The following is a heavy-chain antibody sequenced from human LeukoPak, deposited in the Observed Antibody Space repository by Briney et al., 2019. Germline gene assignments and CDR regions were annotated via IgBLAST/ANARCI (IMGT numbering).Heavy chain of an antibody. Sequence: GSLRLSCAASGFTFSSYAMHWVRQAPGKGLEWVAVISYDGSNKYYADSVKGRFTISRDNSKNTLYLQMNSLRAEDTAVYYCARPFVEYSSSSPDYWGQGTLVTVSS. J-gene: IGHJ4*02. D-gene: IGHD6-6*01. CDR3: ARPFVEYSSSSPDY. CDR1: GFTFSSYA. CDR2: ISYDGSNK. V-gene: IGHV3-30-3*01.